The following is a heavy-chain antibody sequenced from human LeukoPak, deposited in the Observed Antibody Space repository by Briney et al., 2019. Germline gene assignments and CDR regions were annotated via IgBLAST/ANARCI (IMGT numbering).Heavy chain of an antibody. CDR1: GFTFSGFA. CDR2: ISRSGEST. J-gene: IGHJ4*02. V-gene: IGHV3-23*01. Sequence: PGGTLRLSCAASGFTFSGFAMSWIRQAPGKGLEWVSSISRSGESTFYADSVRGRFTISRDNSKNTVSLQVESLRAEDTALYYCAKDLRNYYGSGSRYGYFDYWGQGTLVTVSS. D-gene: IGHD3-10*01. CDR3: AKDLRNYYGSGSRYGYFDY.